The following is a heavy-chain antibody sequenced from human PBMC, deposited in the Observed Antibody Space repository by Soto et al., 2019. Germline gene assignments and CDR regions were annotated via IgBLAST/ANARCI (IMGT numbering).Heavy chain of an antibody. D-gene: IGHD2-15*01. V-gene: IGHV4-59*01. J-gene: IGHJ6*02. CDR1: GGSISSYY. Sequence: SETLSLTCTVSGGSISSYYWSWIRQPPGKGLEWIGYIYYSGSTNYNPSLKSRVTISVDTSKNQFSLKLSSVTAADTAVYYCAASPDFDAEAARGPLYYYYYGMDVWGQGTTVTAP. CDR2: IYYSGST. CDR3: AASPDFDAEAARGPLYYYYYGMDV.